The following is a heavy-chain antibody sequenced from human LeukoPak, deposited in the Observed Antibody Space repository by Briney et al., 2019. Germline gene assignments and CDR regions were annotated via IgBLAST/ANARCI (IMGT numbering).Heavy chain of an antibody. J-gene: IGHJ4*02. CDR1: GGSISSYY. Sequence: SETLSLTCAVSGGSISSYYWSWIRQPPGKGLEWIGYIYYSGSTNYNPSLKSRVTISVDTSKNQFSLNLTSVTAADTAVYYCARGGIRQTFDNWGQGTLVTVSS. CDR2: IYYSGST. V-gene: IGHV4-59*01. D-gene: IGHD3-3*02. CDR3: ARGGIRQTFDN.